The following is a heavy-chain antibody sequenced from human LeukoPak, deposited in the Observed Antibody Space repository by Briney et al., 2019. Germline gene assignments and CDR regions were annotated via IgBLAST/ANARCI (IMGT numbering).Heavy chain of an antibody. D-gene: IGHD3-10*01. CDR2: ISYDGSNK. V-gene: IGHV3-30*18. Sequence: GGSLRLSCAASGFTFSSYGVHWVRQAPGKGLEWVAVISYDGSNKYYADSVKGRFTISRDNSKNTLYLQMNSLRAEDAAVYYCAKGVTDYYGSGSYYKAIDYWGQGTLVTVSS. CDR1: GFTFSSYG. CDR3: AKGVTDYYGSGSYYKAIDY. J-gene: IGHJ4*02.